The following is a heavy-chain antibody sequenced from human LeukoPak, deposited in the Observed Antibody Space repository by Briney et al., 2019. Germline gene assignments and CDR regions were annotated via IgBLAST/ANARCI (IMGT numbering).Heavy chain of an antibody. V-gene: IGHV4-34*01. CDR2: INHSGST. CDR3: ARARSGSYYPWFDP. CDR1: GGSFSGYY. J-gene: IGHJ5*02. Sequence: SETLSLTCAVYGGSFSGYYWSWIRQPPGKGLEWIGEINHSGSTNYNPSLKSRVTISVDTSKNQFSLKLSSVTAADTAVYYCARARSGSYYPWFDPWGQGTLVTVSS. D-gene: IGHD1-26*01.